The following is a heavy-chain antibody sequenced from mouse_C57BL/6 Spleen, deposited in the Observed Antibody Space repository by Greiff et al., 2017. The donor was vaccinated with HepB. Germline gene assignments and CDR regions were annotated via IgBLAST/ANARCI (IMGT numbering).Heavy chain of an antibody. Sequence: EVQLQESGPGMVKPSQSLSLTCTVTGYSITSGYDWHWIRHFPGNKLEWMGYISYSGSTNYNPSLKSRISITHDTSKNHFFLKLNSVTTEDTATYYCAREGYYDSGYFDVWGTGTTVTVSS. V-gene: IGHV3-1*01. D-gene: IGHD2-4*01. CDR2: ISYSGST. J-gene: IGHJ1*03. CDR3: AREGYYDSGYFDV. CDR1: GYSITSGYD.